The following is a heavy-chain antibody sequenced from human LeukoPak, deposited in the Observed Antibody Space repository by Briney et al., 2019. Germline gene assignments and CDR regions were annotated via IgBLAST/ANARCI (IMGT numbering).Heavy chain of an antibody. Sequence: GGSLRLSCAASRFTFSSYGMHWVRQAPGKGLEWVAVISYDGSNKYYADSVKGRFTISRDNSKNTLYLQMNSLRAEDTAVYYCAKDPLSTVVSYFDYWGQGTLVTVSS. CDR1: RFTFSSYG. D-gene: IGHD4-23*01. CDR3: AKDPLSTVVSYFDY. V-gene: IGHV3-30*18. J-gene: IGHJ4*02. CDR2: ISYDGSNK.